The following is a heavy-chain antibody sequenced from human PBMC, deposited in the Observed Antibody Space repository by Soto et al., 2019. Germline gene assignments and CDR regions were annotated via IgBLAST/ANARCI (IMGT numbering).Heavy chain of an antibody. J-gene: IGHJ6*02. D-gene: IGHD2-2*01. CDR3: VRLQGYGCTTGCYRNYPMDC. Sequence: PSETLSLTCTVSGDSISTNSYSWGWIRQPPGQGLEWIGLFYYSGSTHYNPSLKSRLTVSVDTSKNQFSLKVSSVTAADTAVHYCVRLQGYGCTTGCYRNYPMDCCGQGTTV. V-gene: IGHV4-39*01. CDR2: FYYSGST. CDR1: GDSISTNSYS.